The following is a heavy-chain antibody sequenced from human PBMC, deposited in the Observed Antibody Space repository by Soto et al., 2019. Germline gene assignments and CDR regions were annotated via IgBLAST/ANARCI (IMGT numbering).Heavy chain of an antibody. Sequence: EVQLVESGGGLVQPGGSLRLSCAASGFTFSSYSMNWVREAPGKGLEWVSYIRSSSSTIYYADSVKGRFTLSRDNAETSLYLQINSLSDEHTAVYYCARQRNLNRFDPWGQGTLVTVSS. J-gene: IGHJ5*02. CDR2: IRSSSSTI. CDR1: GFTFSSYS. V-gene: IGHV3-48*02. D-gene: IGHD4-4*01. CDR3: ARQRNLNRFDP.